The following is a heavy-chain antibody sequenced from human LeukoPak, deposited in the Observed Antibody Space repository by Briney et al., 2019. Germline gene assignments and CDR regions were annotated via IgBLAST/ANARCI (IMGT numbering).Heavy chain of an antibody. D-gene: IGHD2/OR15-2a*01. CDR3: ARRSSTASRYFDF. Sequence: GESLKISCKGSGYNFTSYWIVWVRQMPGKGLAWMGIIYPGDSDTIYSPSFQGQVTISADKSISTAYLQWSSLKASDTAMYYCARRSSTASRYFDFWGQGALVTVSS. V-gene: IGHV5-51*01. CDR2: IYPGDSDT. CDR1: GYNFTSYW. J-gene: IGHJ4*02.